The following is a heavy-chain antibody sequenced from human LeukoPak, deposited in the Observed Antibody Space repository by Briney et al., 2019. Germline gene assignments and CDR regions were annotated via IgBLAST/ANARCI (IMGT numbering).Heavy chain of an antibody. J-gene: IGHJ3*02. D-gene: IGHD3-3*01. V-gene: IGHV4-59*01. CDR3: ARAQYFWSGYCAFDI. CDR1: GGSISSYY. CDR2: IYHSGSI. Sequence: SETLSLTCTVSGGSISSYYWSWIRQPPGKGLEWIGYIYHSGSINYNPSLKSRVTISIDTSKNQFSLKLNSVTAADTAIYYCARAQYFWSGYCAFDIWGQGTMVTVSS.